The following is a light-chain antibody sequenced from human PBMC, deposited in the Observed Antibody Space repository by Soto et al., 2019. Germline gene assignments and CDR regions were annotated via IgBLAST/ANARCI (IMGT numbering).Light chain of an antibody. J-gene: IGKJ5*01. CDR2: GSY. Sequence: EIVLTQSPDTLSLSPGERATLSCRASQSIGSSLAWYQQKPGQAPRLLMYGSYHRATGIPARFSGSGSGTDFTLTISSLEPEDFAVYYCQQYGSSLTFGQGTRLEIK. CDR1: QSIGSS. V-gene: IGKV3-11*01. CDR3: QQYGSSLT.